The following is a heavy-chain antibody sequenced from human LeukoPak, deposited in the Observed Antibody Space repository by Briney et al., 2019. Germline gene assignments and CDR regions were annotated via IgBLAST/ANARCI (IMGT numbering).Heavy chain of an antibody. J-gene: IGHJ4*02. CDR3: ARDPYYYDSSGYYPFDY. V-gene: IGHV4-39*07. D-gene: IGHD3-22*01. Sequence: PSETLSLTCTVSGGSISSSNYYWGWIRQPPGQGLKWIGSINYSGSTYYNPSLKSRVTISVATYKNQLSLRLSSVTAADTAVYYCARDPYYYDSSGYYPFDYWGQGTLVTVSS. CDR2: INYSGST. CDR1: GGSISSSNYY.